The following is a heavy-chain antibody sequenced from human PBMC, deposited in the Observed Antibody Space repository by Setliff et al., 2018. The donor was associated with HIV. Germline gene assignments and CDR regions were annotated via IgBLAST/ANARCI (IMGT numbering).Heavy chain of an antibody. D-gene: IGHD2-15*01. CDR1: GDSIISGDYY. CDR3: AWFTVVVFGAGEPSWFDP. CDR2: IHYKGNI. Sequence: SETLSLTCTVSGDSIISGDYYWSWIRQSPGKGLEWIGHIHYKGNIDYNASLKSRLAISSDTSKNQFSLNLSSVIAADTAIYFCAWFTVVVFGAGEPSWFDPWGQGILVTVSS. V-gene: IGHV4-30-4*08. J-gene: IGHJ5*02.